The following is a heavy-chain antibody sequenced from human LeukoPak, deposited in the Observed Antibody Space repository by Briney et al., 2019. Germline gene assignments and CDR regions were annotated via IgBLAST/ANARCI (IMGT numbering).Heavy chain of an antibody. D-gene: IGHD6-19*01. J-gene: IGHJ4*02. V-gene: IGHV3-48*04. CDR1: GFTFSSYA. Sequence: GGSLRLSCAASGFTFSSYAMSWVRQAPGKGLEWVSYISSSGSTIYYADSVKGRFTISRDNAKNSLYLQMNSLRAEDTAVYYCARDGDYRGLYSSGWYDYWGQGTLVTVSS. CDR3: ARDGDYRGLYSSGWYDY. CDR2: ISSSGSTI.